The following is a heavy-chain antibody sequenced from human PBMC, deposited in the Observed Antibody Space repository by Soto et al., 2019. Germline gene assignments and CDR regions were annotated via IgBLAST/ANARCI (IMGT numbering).Heavy chain of an antibody. CDR1: GYSFTSYW. J-gene: IGHJ5*02. CDR3: ARGSGFDSGSYYNLSLTNGFSGWFDP. Sequence: GESLKISCQGSGYSFTSYWIGWVRQMPGKGLEWMGIIYPGDSDTRYSPSFQGQVTISADKSISTAYLQWSSLKASDTAMYYCARGSGFDSGSYYNLSLTNGFSGWFDPWGQGTLVTVSS. V-gene: IGHV5-51*01. D-gene: IGHD3-10*01. CDR2: IYPGDSDT.